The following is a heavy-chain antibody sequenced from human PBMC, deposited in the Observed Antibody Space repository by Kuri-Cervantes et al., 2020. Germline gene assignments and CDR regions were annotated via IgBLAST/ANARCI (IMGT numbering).Heavy chain of an antibody. CDR2: IWYDGSNK. Sequence: GESLKISCAASGFTFSSYGMHWVRQAPGKGLEWVAVIWYDGSNKYYADSVKGRFTISRDNSKNTLYLQMNSLSAEDTAVYYCARDRLGGYGMDVWGQGTTVTVSS. D-gene: IGHD3-16*01. CDR3: ARDRLGGYGMDV. J-gene: IGHJ6*02. V-gene: IGHV3-33*01. CDR1: GFTFSSYG.